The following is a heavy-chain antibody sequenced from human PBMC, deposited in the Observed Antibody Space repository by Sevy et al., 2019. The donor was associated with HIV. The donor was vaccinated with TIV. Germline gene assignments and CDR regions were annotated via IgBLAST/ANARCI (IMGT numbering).Heavy chain of an antibody. CDR3: ARIPAFEGGYSSETGY. CDR2: ISSGSSYI. V-gene: IGHV3-21*01. J-gene: IGHJ4*02. CDR1: GFTFSSYS. D-gene: IGHD6-19*01. Sequence: GGSLRLSCAASGFTFSSYSMNWVRQAPGKGLEWVSSISSGSSYIYYADSVKGRFTISRDNAKNSLYLQMNSLRAEDTAVYYCARIPAFEGGYSSETGYWGQGTLVTVSS.